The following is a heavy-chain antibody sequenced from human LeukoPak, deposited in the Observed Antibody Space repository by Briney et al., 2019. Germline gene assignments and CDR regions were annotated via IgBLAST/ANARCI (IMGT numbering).Heavy chain of an antibody. J-gene: IGHJ6*04. D-gene: IGHD3-3*02. CDR3: ARESLARIVDV. CDR2: IYHSGST. V-gene: IGHV4-30-2*01. CDR1: GGSISSGGYY. Sequence: SETLSLTCTVSGGSISSGGYYWSWIRQPPGKGLEWIGYIYHSGSTYYNPSLKSRVTISVDRSKNQFSLKLSSVTAADTAVYYCARESLARIVDVWGKGTTVTVSS.